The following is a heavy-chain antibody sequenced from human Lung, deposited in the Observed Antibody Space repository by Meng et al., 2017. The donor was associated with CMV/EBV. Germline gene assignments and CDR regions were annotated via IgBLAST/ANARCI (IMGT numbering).Heavy chain of an antibody. CDR1: GFTFRNCA. V-gene: IGHV3-23*01. CDR2: ISGGGDNT. D-gene: IGHD3-22*01. CDR3: AKGENYFDSSGLDY. Sequence: GGSXRLXCTGSGFTFRNCAMSWVRQAPGKGLEFVSSISGGGDNTYYTDSVKGRFIISRDNSKNTLYLQMDSLRAEDTALYYCAKGENYFDSSGLDYCGQRSQVTVSS. J-gene: IGHJ4*02.